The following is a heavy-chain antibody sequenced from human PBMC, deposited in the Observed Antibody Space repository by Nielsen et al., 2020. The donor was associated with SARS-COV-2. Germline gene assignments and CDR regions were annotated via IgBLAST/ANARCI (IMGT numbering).Heavy chain of an antibody. V-gene: IGHV4-31*11. CDR2: IYYSGST. CDR1: GGSISSSPYY. Sequence: SETLSLTCAVSGGSISSSPYYWVWIRQHPGKGLEWIGYIYYSGSTYYNPSLKSRVTISVDTSKNQFSLKLSSVTAADTAVYYCARDPVYYDSQGWFDPWGQGTLVTVSS. D-gene: IGHD3-22*01. J-gene: IGHJ5*02. CDR3: ARDPVYYDSQGWFDP.